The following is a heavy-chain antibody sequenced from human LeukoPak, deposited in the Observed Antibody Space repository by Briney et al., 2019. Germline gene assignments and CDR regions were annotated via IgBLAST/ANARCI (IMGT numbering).Heavy chain of an antibody. CDR1: GGSFSGYY. CDR2: INHSGST. J-gene: IGHJ4*02. CDR3: ARGLGGYYPRPFGY. D-gene: IGHD3-22*01. Sequence: PSETLSLTCAVYGGSFSGYYWSWIRQPPGKGLEWIGEINHSGSTNYNPSLKSRVTISVDTSKNQFSLKLSSVTAADTAVYYCARGLGGYYPRPFGYWGQGTLVTVSS. V-gene: IGHV4-34*01.